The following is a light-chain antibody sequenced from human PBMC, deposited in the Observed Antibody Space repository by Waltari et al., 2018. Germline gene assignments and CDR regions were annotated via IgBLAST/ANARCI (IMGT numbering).Light chain of an antibody. CDR2: DVS. V-gene: IGLV2-14*03. J-gene: IGLJ2*01. CDR3: SSYTSSSTVV. Sequence: QSALTQPASMSGSPGQSITISCPGTSSEVGGYNYVSWYQQHPGKAPKLMIYDVSNRPSGVSNRFSGSKSGNTASLTISGLQAEDEADYYCSSYTSSSTVVFGGGTKLTVL. CDR1: SSEVGGYNY.